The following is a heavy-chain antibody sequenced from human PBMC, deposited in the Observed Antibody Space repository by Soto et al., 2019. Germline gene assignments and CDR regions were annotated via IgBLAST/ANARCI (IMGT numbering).Heavy chain of an antibody. Sequence: QVQLQESGPGLVKPSETLSLTCTVSGGSISSYYWSWIRQPPGKGLEWIGYIYYSGSTNYNPSLKSRVTISVDTSKNQFSLKLSSVTAADTAVYYCATTNYSVTPTNYYYYYMDVWGKGTTVTVSS. J-gene: IGHJ6*03. CDR1: GGSISSYY. D-gene: IGHD4-4*01. CDR2: IYYSGST. V-gene: IGHV4-59*01. CDR3: ATTNYSVTPTNYYYYYMDV.